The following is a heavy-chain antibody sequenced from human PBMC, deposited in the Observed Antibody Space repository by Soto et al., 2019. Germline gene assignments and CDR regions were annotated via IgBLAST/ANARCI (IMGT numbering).Heavy chain of an antibody. D-gene: IGHD2-21*01. Sequence: GPALRLSCGASGFTFRSFDNHWVRQATGKCLEWVATIGTIGDTYYPVSVKGRFTVSRENANSSVSLQMDSLRVGDTAVYFCVRSKGGGAHFIPFWGPGPLVTGST. CDR3: VRSKGGGAHFIPF. J-gene: IGHJ4*02. V-gene: IGHV3-13*01. CDR2: IGTIGDT. CDR1: GFTFRSFD.